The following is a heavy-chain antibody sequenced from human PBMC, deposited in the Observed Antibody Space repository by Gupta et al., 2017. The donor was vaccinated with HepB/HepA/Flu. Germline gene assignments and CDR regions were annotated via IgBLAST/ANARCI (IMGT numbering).Heavy chain of an antibody. J-gene: IGHJ4*02. V-gene: IGHV4-59*08. Sequence: QVQLQESGPGLVKPSETLSLTCTVSGGSISSYYWSWIRQPPGKGLEWIGYIYYSGSTNYNPSLKCRVTISVDTSKNQFSLKLSSVTAADTAVYYCARQYIGIYRLAYFDYWVQGTLVTVSS. CDR3: ARQYIGIYRLAYFDY. CDR2: IYYSGST. CDR1: GGSISSYY. D-gene: IGHD1-26*01.